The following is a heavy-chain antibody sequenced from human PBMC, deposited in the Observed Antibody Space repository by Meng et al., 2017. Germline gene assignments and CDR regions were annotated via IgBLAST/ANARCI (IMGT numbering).Heavy chain of an antibody. CDR1: GGSFSGYY. Sequence: SETLSLTCAVYGGSFSGYYWSWIRQPPGKGLEWIGEINHSGSTNYNPSLKSRVTKSVDTSKNQFSLKLSSVTAADTAVYYCARGLPPYYDSMRGNFDYWGQGTLVTVSS. J-gene: IGHJ4*02. CDR2: INHSGST. CDR3: ARGLPPYYDSMRGNFDY. V-gene: IGHV4-34*01. D-gene: IGHD3-22*01.